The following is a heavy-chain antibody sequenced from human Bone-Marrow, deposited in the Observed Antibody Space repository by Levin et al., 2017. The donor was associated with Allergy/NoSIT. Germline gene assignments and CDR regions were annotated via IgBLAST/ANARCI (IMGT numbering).Heavy chain of an antibody. CDR2: ISAYNGNT. V-gene: IGHV1-18*01. Sequence: ASVKVSCKASGYTFTSYGISWVRQAPGQGLEWMGWISAYNGNTNYAQKLQGRVTMTTDTSTSTAYMELRSLRSDDTAVYYCARVPNYYGSGSADYWGQGTLVTVSS. J-gene: IGHJ4*02. D-gene: IGHD3-10*01. CDR3: ARVPNYYGSGSADY. CDR1: GYTFTSYG.